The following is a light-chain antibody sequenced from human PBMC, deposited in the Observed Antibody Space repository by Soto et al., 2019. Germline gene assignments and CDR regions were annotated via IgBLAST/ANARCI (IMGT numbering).Light chain of an antibody. CDR1: SSDVGGYNY. V-gene: IGLV2-8*01. CDR2: EVS. Sequence: QSVLTQPPSASGSPGQSVTISCTGTSSDVGGYNYVSWYQQHPGKAPKLMICEVSKRPSGVPDRFSGSKSGNTASLTVSGLQAEDEADYYCSSYAGSNNVFGTGTKLTVL. CDR3: SSYAGSNNV. J-gene: IGLJ1*01.